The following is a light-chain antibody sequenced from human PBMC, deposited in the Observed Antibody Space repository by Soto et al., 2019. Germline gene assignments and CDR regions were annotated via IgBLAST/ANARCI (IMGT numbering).Light chain of an antibody. Sequence: DIQMTQSPSSLSASVGDRVTITCRASQSISSYLNWYQQKPGKAPKLLIYAASSLQSGGPSRFSGSGSGTDCTLTISSLQHEDFATYYCQQSYSTPYTFGQGTKLEIK. V-gene: IGKV1-39*01. CDR3: QQSYSTPYT. CDR1: QSISSY. CDR2: AAS. J-gene: IGKJ2*01.